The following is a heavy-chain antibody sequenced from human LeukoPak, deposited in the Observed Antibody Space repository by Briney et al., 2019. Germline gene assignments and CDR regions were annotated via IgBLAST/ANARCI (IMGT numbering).Heavy chain of an antibody. CDR3: ARDSPTASYGDYSD. J-gene: IGHJ4*02. CDR2: IYHSGIT. V-gene: IGHV4-4*02. CDR1: GGSISSNNW. D-gene: IGHD4-17*01. Sequence: SETLSLTCAVSGGSISSNNWWSWVRPPPGKGLEWIGEIYHSGITNYNPSLKSRVTISVDKSNNQFSLKVNSVTAADTAVYYCARDSPTASYGDYSDWGQGTLVAVSS.